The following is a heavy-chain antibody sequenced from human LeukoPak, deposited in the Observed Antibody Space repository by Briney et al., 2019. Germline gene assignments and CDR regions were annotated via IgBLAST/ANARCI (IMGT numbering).Heavy chain of an antibody. D-gene: IGHD3-10*01. J-gene: IGHJ4*02. CDR1: GFTFSSYW. Sequence: GGSLRLSCAASGFTFSSYWMHWVRQAPGKGLVWVSRINSDGSSTSYAGSVKGRFTISRDNAKNTLYLQMNSLRAEDTAVYYCARGSYGSGRDTFDYWGQGTLVTVSS. CDR3: ARGSYGSGRDTFDY. CDR2: INSDGSST. V-gene: IGHV3-74*01.